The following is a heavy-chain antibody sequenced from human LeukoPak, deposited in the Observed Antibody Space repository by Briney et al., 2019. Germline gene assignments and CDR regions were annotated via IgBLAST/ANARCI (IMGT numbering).Heavy chain of an antibody. D-gene: IGHD5-18*01. CDR2: ISGSGAST. Sequence: GGSLRLSCAASGFTFSNAWMSWVRQAPGKGLEWVSGISGSGASTYYADSVKGRFTISRDNSKNTLYVQMNSLRAEDTAVYYCAKSRGYSCRALDYWGQGTLVTVSS. CDR3: AKSRGYSCRALDY. CDR1: GFTFSNAW. V-gene: IGHV3-23*01. J-gene: IGHJ4*02.